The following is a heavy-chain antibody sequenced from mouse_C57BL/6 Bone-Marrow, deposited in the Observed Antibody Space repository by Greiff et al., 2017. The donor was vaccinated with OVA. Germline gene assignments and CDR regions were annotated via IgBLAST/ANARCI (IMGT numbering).Heavy chain of an antibody. D-gene: IGHD1-1*01. CDR1: GYTFTSYW. V-gene: IGHV1-52*01. CDR2: IDPSDSET. CDR3: ARSTVYFDY. J-gene: IGHJ2*01. Sequence: QVQLKQPGAELVRPGSSVKLSCKASGYTFTSYWMHWVKQRPIQGLEWIGNIDPSDSETHYNQKFKDKATLTVDKSSSTAYMQLSSLTSEDAAVYYCARSTVYFDYWGQGTTLTVSS.